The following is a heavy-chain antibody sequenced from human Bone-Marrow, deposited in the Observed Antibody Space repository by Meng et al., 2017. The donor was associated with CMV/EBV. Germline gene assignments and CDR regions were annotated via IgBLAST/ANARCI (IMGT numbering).Heavy chain of an antibody. V-gene: IGHV1-69*05. CDR2: IIPIFGTA. D-gene: IGHD1-14*01. CDR1: GGTFSSYA. CDR3: ARDQPPGWFDP. Sequence: SVKVSCKTSGGTFSSYAISWVRQAPGQGLEWMGGIIPIFGTAHYAQKFQDTVTITTDESTSTAYMELSSLRSEDTAVYYCARDQPPGWFDPWGQGTLVTVSS. J-gene: IGHJ5*02.